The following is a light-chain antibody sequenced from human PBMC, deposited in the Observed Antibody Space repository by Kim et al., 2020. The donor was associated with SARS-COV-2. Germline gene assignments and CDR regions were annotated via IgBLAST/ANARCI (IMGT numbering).Light chain of an antibody. CDR1: GSNLGAGYD. CDR3: QSYDDSLTGSGV. CDR2: ANN. Sequence: QSVLTQPPSVSGAPGQRVTISCTGSGSNLGAGYDVHWYQQIPGTAPRLLIYANNNRPSGVPNRFSGSKSGTSASLAITGLQAEDEADYYCQSYDDSLTGSGVFGGGTQRTVL. J-gene: IGLJ3*02. V-gene: IGLV1-40*01.